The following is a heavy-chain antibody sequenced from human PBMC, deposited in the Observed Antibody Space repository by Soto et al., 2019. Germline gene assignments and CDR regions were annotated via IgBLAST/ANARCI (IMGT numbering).Heavy chain of an antibody. D-gene: IGHD5-12*01. J-gene: IGHJ6*02. CDR1: RPTVTPSVYY. CDR3: ARLNRLAPVATSYYHSMDV. Sequence: PSDNQPVTFVACRPTVTPSVYYCTWIRLRRVKELYWIGYISYSGNSGITNYNTSLKRRVTTSLDTSKNQFSLNLKSVSAADTAVYYCARLNRLAPVATSYYHSMDVWGQGTRVTVS. V-gene: IGHV4-61*08. CDR2: ISYSGNSGIT.